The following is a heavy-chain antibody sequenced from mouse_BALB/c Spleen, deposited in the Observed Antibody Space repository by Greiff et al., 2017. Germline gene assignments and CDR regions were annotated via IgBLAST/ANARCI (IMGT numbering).Heavy chain of an antibody. J-gene: IGHJ4*01. V-gene: IGHV5-12-1*01. D-gene: IGHD2-10*02. CDR2: ISSGGGST. CDR1: GFAFSSYD. Sequence: EVQVVESGGGLVKPGGSLKLSCAASGFAFSSYDMSWVRQTPEKRLEWVAYISSGGGSTYYPDTVKGRFTISRDNAKNTLYLQMSSLKSEDTAMYYCARQGGSYGHYAMDYWGQGTSVTVSS. CDR3: ARQGGSYGHYAMDY.